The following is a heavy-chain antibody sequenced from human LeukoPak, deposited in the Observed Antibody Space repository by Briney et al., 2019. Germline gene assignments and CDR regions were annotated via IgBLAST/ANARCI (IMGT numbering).Heavy chain of an antibody. Sequence: SVKVSCKASGYTFTGYYMHWVRQAPGQGLEWMGGIIPIFGTANYAQKFQGRVTITADKSTSTAYMELSSLRSEDTAVYYCARGYCSSTSCYGVYWGQGTLVTVSS. J-gene: IGHJ4*02. V-gene: IGHV1-69*06. D-gene: IGHD2-2*01. CDR1: GYTFTGYY. CDR3: ARGYCSSTSCYGVY. CDR2: IIPIFGTA.